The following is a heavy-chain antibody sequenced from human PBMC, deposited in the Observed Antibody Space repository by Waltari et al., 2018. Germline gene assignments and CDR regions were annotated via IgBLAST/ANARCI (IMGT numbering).Heavy chain of an antibody. Sequence: QVQLQQWGAGLLTPSETLSLTCAVYGGSFSGHYWSWLRQPPGKGLGWIGEINHSGSTNYNPSLKSRVTISVDTSKNQFSLKLSSVTAADTAVYYCARGSDYDILTGWASFDYWGQGTLVTVSS. D-gene: IGHD3-9*01. CDR3: ARGSDYDILTGWASFDY. CDR2: INHSGST. CDR1: GGSFSGHY. V-gene: IGHV4-34*01. J-gene: IGHJ4*02.